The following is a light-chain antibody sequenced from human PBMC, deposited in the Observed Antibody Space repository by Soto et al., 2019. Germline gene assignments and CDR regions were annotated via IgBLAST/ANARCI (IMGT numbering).Light chain of an antibody. V-gene: IGKV3-20*01. Sequence: EIVLTQSPGTLSLSPGERATLSCRASQSVSSSYLAGYQQKPGQAPRLLIYGASSRATGIPDRFSDSGSGTDFTLTISRLEPEDFAVYYCQQYGSSPLTFGGGTKVEIK. CDR1: QSVSSSY. CDR2: GAS. CDR3: QQYGSSPLT. J-gene: IGKJ4*01.